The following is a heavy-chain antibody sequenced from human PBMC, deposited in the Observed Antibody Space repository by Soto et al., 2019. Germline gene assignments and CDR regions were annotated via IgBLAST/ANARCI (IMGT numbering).Heavy chain of an antibody. CDR3: VRGGGGGLFDP. CDR1: GFTFGYSY. J-gene: IGHJ5*02. Sequence: GGSLRLSCAGSGFTFGYSYMSWIRQAPGKGLEWLSYMSPGSRYPAYADSVKGRFTVSRDNAKRSLFLQMTSLTAEDTAIYYCVRGGGGGLFDPWGQGTMVTVSS. V-gene: IGHV3-11*06. CDR2: MSPGSRYP. D-gene: IGHD2-15*01.